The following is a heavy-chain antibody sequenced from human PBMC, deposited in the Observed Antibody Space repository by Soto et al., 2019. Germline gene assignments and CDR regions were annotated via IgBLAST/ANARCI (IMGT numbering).Heavy chain of an antibody. CDR3: ATDWVGGSNKYYFEY. Sequence: QVQLVESGGGEVRPGRSLRLSCVASGFTFRDYGMHWVRQAPGKGLEWVAGIAHHGLKEHYADSVKGRFIISRDNSKKTVYLRLNSLRGDDTAVYYCATDWVGGSNKYYFEYWGQGTLVTVSS. V-gene: IGHV3-30*03. J-gene: IGHJ4*02. D-gene: IGHD1-26*01. CDR2: IAHHGLKE. CDR1: GFTFRDYG.